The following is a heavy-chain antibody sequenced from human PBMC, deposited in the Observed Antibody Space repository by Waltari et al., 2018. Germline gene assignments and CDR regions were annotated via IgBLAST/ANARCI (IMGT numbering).Heavy chain of an antibody. CDR3: ARARPHDYGDYGTYYYGMDV. D-gene: IGHD4-17*01. Sequence: QVQLQESGPGLVKPSETLSLTCTVSGGSISSYYWSWIRQPTGKGLEWIGRIYTSGSTNYNPSLKSRVTMSVDTSKNQFSLKLSSVTAADTAVYYCARARPHDYGDYGTYYYGMDVWGQGTTVTVSS. J-gene: IGHJ6*02. V-gene: IGHV4-4*07. CDR2: IYTSGST. CDR1: GGSISSYY.